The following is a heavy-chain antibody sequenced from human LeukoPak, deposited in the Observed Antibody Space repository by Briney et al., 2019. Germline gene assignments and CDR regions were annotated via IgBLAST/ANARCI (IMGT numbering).Heavy chain of an antibody. CDR3: ARVTMVRGVIIKRPQSFDY. CDR2: INPNSGGT. CDR1: GYTFTGYY. D-gene: IGHD3-10*01. J-gene: IGHJ4*02. V-gene: IGHV1-2*02. Sequence: EASVKVSCKASGYTFTGYYMHWVRQAPGQGLEWMGWINPNSGGTNYAQKFQGRVTMTRDTSISTAYMELSRLRSDDTAVYYCARVTMVRGVIIKRPQSFDYWGQGTLVTVSS.